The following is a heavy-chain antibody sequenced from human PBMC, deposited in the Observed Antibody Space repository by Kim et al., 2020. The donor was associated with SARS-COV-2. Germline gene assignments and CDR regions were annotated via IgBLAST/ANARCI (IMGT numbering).Heavy chain of an antibody. J-gene: IGHJ4*02. CDR2: ISYDGSNK. D-gene: IGHD5-18*01. CDR3: AKGQGYSYDYTDY. Sequence: GGSLRLSCAASGFTFSSYGMHWVRQAPGKGLEWVAVISYDGSNKYYADSVKGRFTISRDNSKNTLYLQMNSLRAEDTAVYYCAKGQGYSYDYTDYWGQGTLVTVSS. V-gene: IGHV3-30*18. CDR1: GFTFSSYG.